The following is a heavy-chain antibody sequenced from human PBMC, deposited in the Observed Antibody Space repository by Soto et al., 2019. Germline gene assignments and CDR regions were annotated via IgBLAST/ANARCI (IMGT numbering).Heavy chain of an antibody. Sequence: QVRLVQSGAEVKKPGASVRVSCRASGYDFTNYYLHWVRQAPGQGPEWMGVIDPSGGSTNYERKFQGRITMTRDTSTRTVYVDLSSLRSEDTAVYYCARDEGDYYDGGFSARPEKTGFEYWGQGTLVTVSS. CDR2: IDPSGGST. V-gene: IGHV1-46*01. CDR1: GYDFTNYY. J-gene: IGHJ4*02. CDR3: ARDEGDYYDGGFSARPEKTGFEY. D-gene: IGHD3-22*01.